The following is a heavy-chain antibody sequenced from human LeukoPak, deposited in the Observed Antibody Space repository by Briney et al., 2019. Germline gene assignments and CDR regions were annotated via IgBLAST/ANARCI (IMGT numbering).Heavy chain of an antibody. D-gene: IGHD4-11*01. V-gene: IGHV3-23*01. CDR1: GFTFSGYA. CDR3: ARDLGGSHDYSNAP. J-gene: IGHJ5*02. Sequence: PGGSLRLSCAASGFTFSGYAMSWVRQAPGKGPEWVSGLSGSGGSTFYADSVKGRFTISRDNSKNTLYLQMNSLRAEDTAVYYCARDLGGSHDYSNAPWGQGTLVTVSS. CDR2: LSGSGGST.